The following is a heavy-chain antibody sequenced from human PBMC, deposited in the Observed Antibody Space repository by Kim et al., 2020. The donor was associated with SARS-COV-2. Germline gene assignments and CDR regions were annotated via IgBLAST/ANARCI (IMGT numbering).Heavy chain of an antibody. CDR1: GFTFSSYW. D-gene: IGHD3-10*01. Sequence: GGSLRLSCAASGFTFSSYWMHWVRQAPGKGLVWVSRLNSDGSSTNYADSVKGRFTISRDNAKNTLYLQMNSLRAEDTAVYYCGGSGSQLDYWGQGILVTVSS. J-gene: IGHJ4*02. CDR3: GGSGSQLDY. V-gene: IGHV3-74*01. CDR2: LNSDGSST.